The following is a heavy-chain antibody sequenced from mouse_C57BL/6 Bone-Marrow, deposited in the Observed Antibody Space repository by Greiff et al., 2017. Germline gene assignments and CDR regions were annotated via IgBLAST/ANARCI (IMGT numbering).Heavy chain of an antibody. Sequence: VQLQQPGAELVKPGASVKLSCKASGYTFTSYWMHWVKQRPGQGLEWIGMIHPNSGSTNYNEKFKSKATLTVDKSSSTAYMQLSSLTSEDSAVYYCARGGYYYGSSRYYYAMDYWGQGTSVTVSS. CDR1: GYTFTSYW. V-gene: IGHV1-64*01. J-gene: IGHJ4*01. CDR3: ARGGYYYGSSRYYYAMDY. CDR2: IHPNSGST. D-gene: IGHD1-1*01.